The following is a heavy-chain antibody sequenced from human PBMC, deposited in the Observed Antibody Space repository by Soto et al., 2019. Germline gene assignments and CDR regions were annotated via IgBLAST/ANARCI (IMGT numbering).Heavy chain of an antibody. V-gene: IGHV3-53*01. Sequence: GGSLRLSCAASGFTVSSNYMSWVRQAPGKGLEWVSVIYSGGSTYYADSVKGRFTISRDNSKNTLYLQMNSLRAEDTAVYYCTKRPRCSSTSCEGMGPESWYDYWGQGTLVTVSS. CDR1: GFTVSSNY. J-gene: IGHJ4*02. CDR3: TKRPRCSSTSCEGMGPESWYDY. CDR2: IYSGGST. D-gene: IGHD2-2*01.